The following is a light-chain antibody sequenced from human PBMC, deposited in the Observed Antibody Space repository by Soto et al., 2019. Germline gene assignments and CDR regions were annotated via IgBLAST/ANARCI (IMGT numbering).Light chain of an antibody. Sequence: ETVMTQSPATLSVSPGERASRSCRASQSVSSNLAWYQQKPGRAPRILIFGASSRAAGVPDRFSGSGSGTDFTLTINSLQSEDFAVYFCQQYDNLPLTFGPGTKVDIK. V-gene: IGKV3-15*01. CDR2: GAS. J-gene: IGKJ3*01. CDR1: QSVSSN. CDR3: QQYDNLPLT.